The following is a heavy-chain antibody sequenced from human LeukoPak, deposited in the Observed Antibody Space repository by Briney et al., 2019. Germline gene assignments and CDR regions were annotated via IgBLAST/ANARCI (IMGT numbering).Heavy chain of an antibody. CDR2: ISSSSSYI. V-gene: IGHV3-21*01. D-gene: IGHD4-17*01. CDR3: ARDRPTTVTTTVFDY. J-gene: IGHJ4*02. Sequence: GGSLRLSCAASGFTFSSYSMNWVRQAPGKGLGWVSSISSSSSYIYYADSVKGRFTISRDNAKNSLYLQMNSLRAEDTAVYYCARDRPTTVTTTVFDYWGQGTLVTVSS. CDR1: GFTFSSYS.